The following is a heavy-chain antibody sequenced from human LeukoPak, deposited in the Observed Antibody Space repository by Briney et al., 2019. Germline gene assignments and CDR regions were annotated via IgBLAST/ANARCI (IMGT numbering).Heavy chain of an antibody. V-gene: IGHV1-8*01. CDR1: GYTFTSYG. Sequence: ASVKVSCKASGYTFTSYGINWVRQATGQGLEWMGWMNPNSGNTGYAQKFQGRVTMTRNTSISTAYMELSSLRSEDTAVYYCARGPPTRTGYCSGGSCPLRFDYWGQGTPVTVSS. CDR3: ARGPPTRTGYCSGGSCPLRFDY. D-gene: IGHD2-15*01. CDR2: MNPNSGNT. J-gene: IGHJ4*02.